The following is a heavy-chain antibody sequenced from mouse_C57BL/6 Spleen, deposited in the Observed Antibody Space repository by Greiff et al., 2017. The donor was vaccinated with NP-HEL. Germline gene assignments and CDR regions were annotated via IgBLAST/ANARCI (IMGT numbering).Heavy chain of an antibody. CDR1: GFTFSDYG. Sequence: ESGGGLVKPGGSLKLSCAASGFTFSDYGMHWVRQAPEKGLEWVAYISSGSSTIYYADTVKGRFTISRDNAKNTLFLQMTSLRSEDTAMYYCARPGDYGSGYCDGWGTGTTVTVSS. CDR2: ISSGSSTI. V-gene: IGHV5-17*01. J-gene: IGHJ1*03. D-gene: IGHD1-1*01. CDR3: ARPGDYGSGYCDG.